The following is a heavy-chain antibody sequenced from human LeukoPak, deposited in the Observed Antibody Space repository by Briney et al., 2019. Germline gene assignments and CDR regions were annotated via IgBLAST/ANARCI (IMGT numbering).Heavy chain of an antibody. J-gene: IGHJ1*01. CDR3: ARFYSNGEYFQY. CDR2: IHYSGST. CDR1: GGSISSGSYY. D-gene: IGHD4-11*01. V-gene: IGHV4-61*01. Sequence: SETLSLTCTVSGGSISSGSYYWSWIRQPPGKGLEWIGYIHYSGSTNYNSSLKSRVTISVDTSKNQFSLKLSSVTAADTAVYYCARFYSNGEYFQYWGQGTLVTASS.